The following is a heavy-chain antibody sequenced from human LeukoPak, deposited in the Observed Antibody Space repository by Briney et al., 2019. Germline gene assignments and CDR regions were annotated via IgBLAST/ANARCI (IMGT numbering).Heavy chain of an antibody. Sequence: PGGSLRLSCAASGFTFSSCEMNWVRQAPGKGLEWVSYISSSGSTIYYADSVKGRFTISRDNAKNSLYLQMKSLRVEDTAVYYCAREKPELDYWGQGTLVTVSS. CDR2: ISSSGSTI. V-gene: IGHV3-48*03. CDR3: AREKPELDY. J-gene: IGHJ4*02. CDR1: GFTFSSCE.